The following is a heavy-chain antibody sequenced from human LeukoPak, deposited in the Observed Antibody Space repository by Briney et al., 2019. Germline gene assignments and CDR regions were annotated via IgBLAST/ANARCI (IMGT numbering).Heavy chain of an antibody. J-gene: IGHJ5*02. CDR2: INPSGGST. Sequence: ASVKVSCKASGYTFTSYYMHWVRQAPGQGLEWMGIINPSGGSTSYAQKFQGRVTMTRDTSTSTVYMELSSLRPEDTAVYYCARDSIVVVPAAMGTPTGRFDPWGQGTLVTVSS. D-gene: IGHD2-2*01. CDR1: GYTFTSYY. CDR3: ARDSIVVVPAAMGTPTGRFDP. V-gene: IGHV1-46*01.